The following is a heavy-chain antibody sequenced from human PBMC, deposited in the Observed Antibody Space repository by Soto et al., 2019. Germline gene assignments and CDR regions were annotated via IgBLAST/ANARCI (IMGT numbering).Heavy chain of an antibody. CDR2: ISYDGSNK. CDR3: ARDPLWGTAMVLWYFDL. D-gene: IGHD5-18*01. CDR1: GFTFRSYA. Sequence: GGSLRLSCAASGFTFRSYAIHWVRQAPGKGLEWVAVISYDGSNKYYADSVKGRFTISRDNSKNTLYLQMNSLRAEDTAVYYCARDPLWGTAMVLWYFDLWGRGTLVTAPQ. V-gene: IGHV3-30-3*01. J-gene: IGHJ2*01.